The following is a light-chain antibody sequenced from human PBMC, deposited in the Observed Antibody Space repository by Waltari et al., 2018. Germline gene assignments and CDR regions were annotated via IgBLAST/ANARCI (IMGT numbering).Light chain of an antibody. CDR1: SLRRYC. Sequence: SSELTQDPAVSVALGQTVSITCQGDSLRRYCASWYQQRPGQAPILILYGQDNRPSGIPDRFSGSTSGNTASLTITGAQAEDEADYYCLSRDTTSTRVFGGGTRLTV. CDR3: LSRDTTSTRV. CDR2: GQD. V-gene: IGLV3-19*01. J-gene: IGLJ3*02.